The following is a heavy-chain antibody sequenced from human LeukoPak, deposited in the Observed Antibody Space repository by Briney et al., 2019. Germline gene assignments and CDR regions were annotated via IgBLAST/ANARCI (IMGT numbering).Heavy chain of an antibody. D-gene: IGHD2-2*02. J-gene: IGHJ4*02. CDR3: ASAYCTTTSCYTGDS. Sequence: TLSLTCTVSGGSISSGGYYWSWIRQPPGKGLEWIGYIYHTGSTYYSPSLKSRITISVDRSKNQFSLKMTSVTAADTAFYYCASAYCTTTSCYTGDSWGQGTLVTVSS. CDR2: IYHTGST. CDR1: GGSISSGGYY. V-gene: IGHV4-30-2*01.